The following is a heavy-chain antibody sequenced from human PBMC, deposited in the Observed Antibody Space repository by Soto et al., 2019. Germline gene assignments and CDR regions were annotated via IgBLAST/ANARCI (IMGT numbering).Heavy chain of an antibody. D-gene: IGHD2-2*01. Sequence: QVQLVQSGAEVKKPGSSVKVSCKASGGTFSSYAISWVRQAPGQGLEWMGGIIPISETTNYAQKFQGRVTITADESKSTAYMELSSLKSEDTAVYYCATSQGSSTSLEIYYYYYYGMDVWGQGTTVTVSS. V-gene: IGHV1-69*01. CDR2: IIPISETT. CDR1: GGTFSSYA. J-gene: IGHJ6*02. CDR3: ATSQGSSTSLEIYYYYYYGMDV.